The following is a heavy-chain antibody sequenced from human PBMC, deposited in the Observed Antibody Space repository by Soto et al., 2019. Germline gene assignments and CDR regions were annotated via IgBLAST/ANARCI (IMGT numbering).Heavy chain of an antibody. CDR3: ARDRTVIGRPFDY. CDR2: ISYDGSNK. J-gene: IGHJ4*02. Sequence: QVQLVESGGGVVQPGRSLRLSCAASGFTFSSYAMHWVRQAPGKGREWVAVISYDGSNKYYADSVKGRFTISRDNSKNTLYLQMHSLRAEDTAVYYCARDRTVIGRPFDYWGQGTLVTVSS. CDR1: GFTFSSYA. D-gene: IGHD4-17*01. V-gene: IGHV3-30-3*01.